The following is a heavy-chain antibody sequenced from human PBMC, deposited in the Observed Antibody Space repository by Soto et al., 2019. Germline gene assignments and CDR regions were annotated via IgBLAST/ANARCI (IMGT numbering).Heavy chain of an antibody. CDR2: MSGTGGST. CDR3: AKARGTTHYYYNMDV. J-gene: IGHJ6*02. CDR1: GFTFSSYA. D-gene: IGHD1-1*01. Sequence: GGYLRLSCAASGFTFSSYAMNWVRQAPGKGLEWVSAMSGTGGSTYYADSVKGRFTISRDNSKNTLYLQMNSLRAEDTAVYYCAKARGTTHYYYNMDVWGQGTTVTVSS. V-gene: IGHV3-23*01.